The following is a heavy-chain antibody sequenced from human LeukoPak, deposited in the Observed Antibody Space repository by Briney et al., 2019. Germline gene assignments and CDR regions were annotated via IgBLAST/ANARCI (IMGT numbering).Heavy chain of an antibody. CDR3: ARHYGYSYPFDY. J-gene: IGHJ4*02. CDR1: GGSFSGYY. V-gene: IGHV4-59*08. Sequence: SETLSLTCAVYGGSFSGYYWSWIRQPPGKGLEWIGYIYYRGSTNYNPSLKSRVTISVDTSKNQFSLKLSSVTAADTAVYYCARHYGYSYPFDYWGQGTLVTVSS. D-gene: IGHD5-18*01. CDR2: IYYRGST.